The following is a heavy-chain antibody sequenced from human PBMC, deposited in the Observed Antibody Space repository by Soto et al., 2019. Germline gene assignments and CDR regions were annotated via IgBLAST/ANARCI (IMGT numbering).Heavy chain of an antibody. D-gene: IGHD3-16*01. CDR1: GYSFTSYC. CDR2: IYPGDSDT. V-gene: IGHV5-51*01. CDR3: ANYNYFIVAHPTDSFDL. Sequence: GESLKISCKGSGYSFTSYCIGWVRQMPGKGLEWMGIIYPGDSDTRYSPSFQGQVTISADKSISTAYLQWSSLKASDTAMYYCANYNYFIVAHPTDSFDLWGQGTLVTV. J-gene: IGHJ4*02.